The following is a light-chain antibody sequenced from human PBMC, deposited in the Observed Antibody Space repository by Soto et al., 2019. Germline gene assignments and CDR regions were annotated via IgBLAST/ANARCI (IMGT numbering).Light chain of an antibody. Sequence: EIVLTQSPATLSFSPVERATLSCRASQSVSIYLAWYQQKPGQAPMLLIYEASSRATGIPDRFSGSGSGTDFTLTISRLEPEDFAVYYCQQYRTFGQGTKVDI. J-gene: IGKJ1*01. CDR2: EAS. V-gene: IGKV3-11*01. CDR3: QQYRT. CDR1: QSVSIY.